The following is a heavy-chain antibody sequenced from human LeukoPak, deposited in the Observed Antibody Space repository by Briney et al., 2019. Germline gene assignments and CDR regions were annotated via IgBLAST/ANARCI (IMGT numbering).Heavy chain of an antibody. Sequence: SETLSLTPAVYLESSSGYYWSGICQPPGKGLEWIGEINHSGSPNYNPPLKSRVTISVDTSKNQFSLKLSSVTAAETAVYDCARGGGRVVVMGYYYMDVCCKGTAVTVSS. V-gene: IGHV4-34*01. CDR2: INHSGSP. CDR1: LESSSGYY. CDR3: ARGGGRVVVMGYYYMDV. J-gene: IGHJ6*03. D-gene: IGHD3-22*01.